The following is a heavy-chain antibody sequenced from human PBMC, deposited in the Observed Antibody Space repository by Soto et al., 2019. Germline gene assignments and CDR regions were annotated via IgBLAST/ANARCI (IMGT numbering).Heavy chain of an antibody. V-gene: IGHV2-5*01. J-gene: IGHJ4*02. CDR1: GFSLSTNGVG. Sequence: QITLKESGPTLVKPTQTLTLTCTFSGFSLSTNGVGVGWIRQPPGKALEWLALIYWNDDKRYSPSLKSRLTITKDTSKNQVVLTMTNMDPVDTATYYCAHNIGPSTVTLYQFDYWDQGTLVTVSS. CDR2: IYWNDDK. CDR3: AHNIGPSTVTLYQFDY. D-gene: IGHD4-17*01.